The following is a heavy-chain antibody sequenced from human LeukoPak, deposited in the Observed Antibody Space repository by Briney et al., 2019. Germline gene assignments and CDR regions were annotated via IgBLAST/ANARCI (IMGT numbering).Heavy chain of an antibody. CDR3: ATGGN. Sequence: GGSLRLSCAASGFTFDDYAMHWVRQAPGKGLEWVSGISWNSGSIGYADSVKGRFTISRDNAKSSLYLQMNSLRAEDTALYYCATGGNWGQGTLVTVFS. V-gene: IGHV3-9*01. CDR2: ISWNSGSI. D-gene: IGHD1-26*01. CDR1: GFTFDDYA. J-gene: IGHJ4*02.